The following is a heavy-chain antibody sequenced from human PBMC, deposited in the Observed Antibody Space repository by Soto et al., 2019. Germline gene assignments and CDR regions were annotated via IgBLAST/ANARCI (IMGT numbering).Heavy chain of an antibody. V-gene: IGHV4-4*02. CDR1: GGSISSSNW. Sequence: QVQLQESGPGLVKPSGTLSLTCAVSGGSISSSNWWSWVRQPPGKGLEWIGEIYHSGSTNYNPSLNSRGXXSXDXXKHQFSLKPSSVTAADTAVYYCARVLGGSWSPVDCWGQGTLVTVSS. CDR2: IYHSGST. D-gene: IGHD6-13*01. CDR3: ARVLGGSWSPVDC. J-gene: IGHJ4*02.